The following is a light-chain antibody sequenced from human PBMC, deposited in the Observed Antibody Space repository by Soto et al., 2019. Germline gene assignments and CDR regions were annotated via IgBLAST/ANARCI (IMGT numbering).Light chain of an antibody. J-gene: IGKJ4*01. Sequence: EIVLTQSPGTLSLSPGERATLSCRASQSVSSSYLAWYQQKPGQAPRLLIYGASSRATGIPARFSGSGSGTDFTLTISRLEPEDFAVFYCQQSGSSPLTFGGGTKVEIK. V-gene: IGKV3-20*01. CDR1: QSVSSSY. CDR3: QQSGSSPLT. CDR2: GAS.